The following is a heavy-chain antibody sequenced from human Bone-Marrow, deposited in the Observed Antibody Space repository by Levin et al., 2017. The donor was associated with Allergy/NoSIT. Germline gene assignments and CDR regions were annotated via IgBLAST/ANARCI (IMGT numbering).Heavy chain of an antibody. CDR3: AKHVISRGWLREDPFDP. V-gene: IGHV3-30*18. CDR2: ISYDGSNR. J-gene: IGHJ5*02. CDR1: GFSFSTSG. Sequence: GSLRLSCAASGFSFSTSGMHWVRQAPGKGLEWVAVISYDGSNRYYAESVKGRCTISRDNYMNTLYLQMNRLRAEDTAVYYCAKHVISRGWLREDPFDPWGQGTLVTVSS. D-gene: IGHD6-19*01.